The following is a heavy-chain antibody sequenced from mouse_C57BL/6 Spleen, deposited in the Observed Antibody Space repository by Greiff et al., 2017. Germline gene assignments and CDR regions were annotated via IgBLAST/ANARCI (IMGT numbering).Heavy chain of an antibody. D-gene: IGHD1-1*01. CDR2: ISYDGSN. Sequence: VQLQQSGPGLVKPSQSLSLTCSVTGYSITSGYYWNWIRQFPGNKLEWMGYISYDGSNNYNPSLKNRISITRDTSKNQFFLKLNSVTTEDTATYYCARGDYGSSYDYYAMDYWGQGTSVTVSS. CDR1: GYSITSGYY. CDR3: ARGDYGSSYDYYAMDY. J-gene: IGHJ4*01. V-gene: IGHV3-6*01.